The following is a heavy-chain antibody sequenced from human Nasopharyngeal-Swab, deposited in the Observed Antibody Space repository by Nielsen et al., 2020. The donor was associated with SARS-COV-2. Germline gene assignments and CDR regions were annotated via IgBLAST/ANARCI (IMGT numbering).Heavy chain of an antibody. Sequence: GESLKISCAASGFTFSSYAMSWVRQAPGKGLEWVSVIYSGGSSTYYADSVKGRFTISRDNAKNSLYLQMNSLRDEDTAVYYCARERARFLEWLLYGTFDYWGQGTLVTVSS. CDR3: ARERARFLEWLLYGTFDY. CDR1: GFTFSSYA. CDR2: IYSGGSST. J-gene: IGHJ4*02. V-gene: IGHV3-23*03. D-gene: IGHD3-3*01.